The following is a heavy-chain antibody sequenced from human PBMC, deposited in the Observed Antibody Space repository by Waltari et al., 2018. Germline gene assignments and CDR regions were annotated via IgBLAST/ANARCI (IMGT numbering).Heavy chain of an antibody. CDR3: ERDRRVQGVFQWRDYYYGMDV. V-gene: IGHV4-61*09. CDR2: IYTSGST. CDR1: GGSISSGSYY. D-gene: IGHD3-10*01. J-gene: IGHJ6*02. Sequence: QVQLQESGPGLVKPSQTLSLTCTVSGGSISSGSYYWSWIRQPAGKGLEWIGYIYTSGSTNYNPSLKSRVTISVDTSKNQFSLKLSSVTAADTAVYYGERDRRVQGVFQWRDYYYGMDVWGQGTTVTVSS.